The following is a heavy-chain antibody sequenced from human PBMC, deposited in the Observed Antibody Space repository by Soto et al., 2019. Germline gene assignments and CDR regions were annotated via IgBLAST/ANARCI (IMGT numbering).Heavy chain of an antibody. V-gene: IGHV4-34*01. CDR3: ARGSLLWFGELLYYYYGMDV. J-gene: IGHJ6*02. Sequence: SETLSLTCAVYGGSFSGYYWSWIRQPPGKGLEWIGEINHSGSNNYNPSLKSRVTISVDTSKNQFSLKLSSVTAADTAVYYCARGSLLWFGELLYYYYGMDVWGQGTTVTVSS. D-gene: IGHD3-10*01. CDR1: GGSFSGYY. CDR2: INHSGSN.